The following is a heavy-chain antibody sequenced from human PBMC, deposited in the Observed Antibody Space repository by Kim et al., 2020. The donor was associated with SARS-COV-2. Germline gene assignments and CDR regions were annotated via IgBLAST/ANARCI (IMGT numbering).Heavy chain of an antibody. V-gene: IGHV1-2*02. J-gene: IGHJ4*02. Sequence: NYAQKFQGRVPMTRDTSISTAYMELSRLRSDDTAVYYCARGGYDDYGVDYWGQGTLVTVSS. CDR3: ARGGYDDYGVDY. D-gene: IGHD4-17*01.